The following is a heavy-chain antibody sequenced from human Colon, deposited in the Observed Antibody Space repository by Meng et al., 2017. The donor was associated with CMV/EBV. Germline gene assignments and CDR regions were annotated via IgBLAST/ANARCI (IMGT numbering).Heavy chain of an antibody. V-gene: IGHV1-69*05. J-gene: IGHJ4*02. D-gene: IGHD6-19*01. CDR1: GYTFTSYG. CDR3: ARGTGIAVAGTES. CDR2: IIPIFGTA. Sequence: SVKVSCKASGYTFTSYGISWVRQAPGQGLEWMGGIIPIFGTANYAQKFQGRVTITTDESTSTAYMELSSLRSEDTAVYYCARGTGIAVAGTESWGQGTLVTVSS.